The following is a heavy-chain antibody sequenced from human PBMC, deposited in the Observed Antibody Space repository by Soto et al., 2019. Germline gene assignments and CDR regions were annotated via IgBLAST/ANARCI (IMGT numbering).Heavy chain of an antibody. CDR2: ISYDGSNK. J-gene: IGHJ4*02. V-gene: IGHV3-30*18. CDR3: AKAGVIAAAGTFFDY. Sequence: GGSLRLSCAASGFTFSSYGMHWVHQAPGKGLEWVAVISYDGSNKYYADSVKGRFTISRDNSKNTLYLQMNSLRAEDTAVYYCAKAGVIAAAGTFFDYWGQGTLVTVSS. CDR1: GFTFSSYG. D-gene: IGHD6-13*01.